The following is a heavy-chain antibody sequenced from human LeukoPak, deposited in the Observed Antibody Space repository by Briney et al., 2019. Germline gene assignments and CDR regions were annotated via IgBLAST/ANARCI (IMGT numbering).Heavy chain of an antibody. CDR3: ARERRSYYDSRDFDY. Sequence: AGGSLRLSCAAPGFTVSSYAMHWVRQAPGKGLEGGAVISYDGSNKCYADSVKGRFTISRDNSKNTLYLQMNSLRAEDTAVYYCARERRSYYDSRDFDYWGQGTLVTVSS. V-gene: IGHV3-30-3*01. CDR1: GFTVSSYA. CDR2: ISYDGSNK. J-gene: IGHJ4*02. D-gene: IGHD3-22*01.